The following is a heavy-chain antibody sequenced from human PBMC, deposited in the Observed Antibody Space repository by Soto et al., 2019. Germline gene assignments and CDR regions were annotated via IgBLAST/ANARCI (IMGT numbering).Heavy chain of an antibody. J-gene: IGHJ4*02. V-gene: IGHV3-15*07. Sequence: GGSLRLSCAASGSTFSNAWMNWVRQAPGKGLEWVGRIKSKTDGGTTDYAAPVKGRFTISRDDSKNTLYLQMNSLKTEDTAVYYCTPIAVAGYYYFDYWGQGTLVTVSS. CDR3: TPIAVAGYYYFDY. CDR1: GSTFSNAW. D-gene: IGHD6-19*01. CDR2: IKSKTDGGTT.